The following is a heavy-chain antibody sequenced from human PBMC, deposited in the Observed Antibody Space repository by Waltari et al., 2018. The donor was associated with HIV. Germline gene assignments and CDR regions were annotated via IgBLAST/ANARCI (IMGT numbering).Heavy chain of an antibody. CDR3: AREKRFTYYGLDV. CDR2: ISTRRSYI. J-gene: IGHJ6*02. Sequence: EVQLVESGGGLVKPGGSLRLSCAASGFTFSSYTMNWVRQAPGKGLERVSSISTRRSYIYHTDSVKGRFTISRDNAKNSMYLQMNSLRVEDTAVYYCAREKRFTYYGLDVWGQGTTVTVSS. CDR1: GFTFSSYT. V-gene: IGHV3-21*01. D-gene: IGHD3-3*01.